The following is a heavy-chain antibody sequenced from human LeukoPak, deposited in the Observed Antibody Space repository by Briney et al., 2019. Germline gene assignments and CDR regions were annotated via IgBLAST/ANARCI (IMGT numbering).Heavy chain of an antibody. V-gene: IGHV3-23*01. J-gene: IGHJ4*02. CDR2: IYENGGTT. D-gene: IGHD1-26*01. CDR1: GFTFRSHA. CDR3: AKDVGKWESLHFFDY. Sequence: GGSLRLSCVGSGFTFRSHAMSWVRQAPEKGLEFVSGIYENGGTTYYADSVKGRFTISRDDSRNTLYLQMNSLRGDDTAVYYCAKDVGKWESLHFFDYWGQGTLVTVSS.